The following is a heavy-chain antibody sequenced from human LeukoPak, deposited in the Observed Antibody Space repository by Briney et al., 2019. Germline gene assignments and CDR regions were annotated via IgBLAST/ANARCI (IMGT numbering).Heavy chain of an antibody. D-gene: IGHD3-10*01. CDR1: GGSISSYY. CDR2: IYYSGST. V-gene: IGHV4-59*01. Sequence: SETLSLTCTVSGGSISSYYWSWIRQPPGKGLEWIGYIYYSGSTNYNPSLKSRVTISVDTSKNQFSLKLSSVTAADTAVYYCARAIGPGDFDYWGQGTLVTVSS. J-gene: IGHJ4*02. CDR3: ARAIGPGDFDY.